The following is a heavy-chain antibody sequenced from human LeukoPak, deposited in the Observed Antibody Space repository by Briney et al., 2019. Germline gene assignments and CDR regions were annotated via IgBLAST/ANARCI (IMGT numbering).Heavy chain of an antibody. CDR3: AAQFGPYSSSWHY. D-gene: IGHD6-13*01. Sequence: SVKVSCKTSGFIFSTSTMQWVRQARGQRLEWIGWIVVGSGNTNYAQKFQERVNITRDLSTSTTYLELSSLRSEDTAVFYCAAQFGPYSSSWHYWGQGTLVTVSS. V-gene: IGHV1-58*02. CDR2: IVVGSGNT. J-gene: IGHJ4*02. CDR1: GFIFSTST.